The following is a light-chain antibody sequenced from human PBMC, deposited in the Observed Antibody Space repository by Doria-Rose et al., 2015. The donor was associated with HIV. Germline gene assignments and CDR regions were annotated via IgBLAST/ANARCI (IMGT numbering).Light chain of an antibody. CDR3: QHFDKYFSWT. Sequence: DIRLTQSPSTLSASVGDRVTITCRASQSISYWLAWYQQKPGQAPKLLIYKASTVQSGVPSRFRGSGSGTEFTLTINSLQPDDFATYYCQHFDKYFSWTFGHGTKVDIK. CDR2: KAS. J-gene: IGKJ1*01. CDR1: QSISYW. V-gene: IGKV1-5*03.